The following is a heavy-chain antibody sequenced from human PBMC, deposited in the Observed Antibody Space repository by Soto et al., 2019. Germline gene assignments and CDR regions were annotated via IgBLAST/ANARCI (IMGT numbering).Heavy chain of an antibody. CDR2: ISGSGGST. J-gene: IGHJ4*02. CDR1: GFTFSSYV. Sequence: GSLRLSCAASGFTFSSYVMSWVRQAPGKGLEWVSAISGSGGSTYYADSVKGRFTISRDNSKKTLYLQMNSLRAEDTAVYYCARTWQPGAFDYWGQGTLVTVSS. CDR3: ARTWQPGAFDY. V-gene: IGHV3-23*01. D-gene: IGHD7-27*01.